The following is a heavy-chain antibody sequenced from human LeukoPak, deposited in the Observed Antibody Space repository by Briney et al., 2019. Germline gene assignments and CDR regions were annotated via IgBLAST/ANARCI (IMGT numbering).Heavy chain of an antibody. CDR2: IYYSGST. Sequence: SETLSLTCTVSGGSISSGGYYWSWIRQHPGKGLEWIGYIYYSGSTYYNPSLKSRVTISVDTSKNQFSLKLSSVTAADTAVYYCARDWYSSALDYWGQGTLVTVSS. J-gene: IGHJ4*02. CDR3: ARDWYSSALDY. D-gene: IGHD6-19*01. CDR1: GGSISSGGYY. V-gene: IGHV4-31*03.